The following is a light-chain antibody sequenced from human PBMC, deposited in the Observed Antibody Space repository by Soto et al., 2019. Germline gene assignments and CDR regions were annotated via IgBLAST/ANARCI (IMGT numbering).Light chain of an antibody. V-gene: IGKV1-39*01. J-gene: IGKJ2*01. CDR2: AAS. Sequence: DIPMTQSPSSLSASVGDRVTITCRASQSISSYLNWYQQKPGKAPKLLIYAASSLQSGVPSRFSGSGSGTDFTITISSLQPEDFATYYCQQSYSIPRYTFGQGTKLDIK. CDR3: QQSYSIPRYT. CDR1: QSISSY.